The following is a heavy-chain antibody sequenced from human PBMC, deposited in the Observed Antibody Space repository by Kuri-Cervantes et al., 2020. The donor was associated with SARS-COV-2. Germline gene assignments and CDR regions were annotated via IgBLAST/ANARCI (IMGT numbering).Heavy chain of an antibody. D-gene: IGHD3-22*01. CDR2: INPNSGGT. V-gene: IGHV1-2*02. Sequence: ASVKVSCKASGYTFTGYYMHWVRQAPGQGLEWMGWINPNSGGTNHAQKFQGRVTMTRDTSISTAYMELSRLRSDDTAVYYCARVRETYYYDSLGTFDIWGQGTMVTVSS. CDR1: GYTFTGYY. J-gene: IGHJ3*02. CDR3: ARVRETYYYDSLGTFDI.